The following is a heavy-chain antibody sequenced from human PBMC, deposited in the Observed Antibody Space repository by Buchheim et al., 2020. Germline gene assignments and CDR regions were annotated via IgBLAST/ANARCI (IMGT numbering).Heavy chain of an antibody. J-gene: IGHJ4*02. CDR2: INHSGST. D-gene: IGHD4-17*01. CDR1: SGSFRGYY. V-gene: IGHV4-34*01. Sequence: QVQLHQWGAGLLKPSETLSLTCGVYSGSFRGYYWTWIRQPPGKGLEWIGEINHSGSTNYNPSLKSRVTISLDTSKNQFSLKLSSVTAADTAVYYCARGRATVTTLGRKYYFDYWGQGTL. CDR3: ARGRATVTTLGRKYYFDY.